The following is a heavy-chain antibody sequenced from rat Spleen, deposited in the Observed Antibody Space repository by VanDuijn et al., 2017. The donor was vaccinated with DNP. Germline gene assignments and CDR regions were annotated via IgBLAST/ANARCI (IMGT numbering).Heavy chain of an antibody. CDR2: IGSPAYAP. CDR1: GFTFSAYY. V-gene: IGHV5-25*01. CDR3: ASWAPIAPISTSNY. D-gene: IGHD1-2*01. Sequence: EVQLVESGGGLVQPGRSLKLSCAASGFTFSAYYMAWVRQAPAKGLEWVAYIGSPAYAPYYTDSVKGRFAISRDNAKSTLYLQMNSLRSDDTATYYCASWAPIAPISTSNYWGQGVMVTVSS. J-gene: IGHJ2*01.